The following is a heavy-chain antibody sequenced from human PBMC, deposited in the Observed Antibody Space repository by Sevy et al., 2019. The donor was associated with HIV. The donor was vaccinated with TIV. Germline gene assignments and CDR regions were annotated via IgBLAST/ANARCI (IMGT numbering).Heavy chain of an antibody. CDR3: ARAQVGYDSAPYYFDY. CDR2: MTPNSGNT. Sequence: ASVKVSCKASGYTFTSYDINWVRQATGQRLEWMGWMTPNSGNTGYAQKFQGRVTMTRNTSISTAYMELSSLRSEDTAVYYCARAQVGYDSAPYYFDYWGQGTLVTVSS. D-gene: IGHD5-12*01. CDR1: GYTFTSYD. J-gene: IGHJ4*02. V-gene: IGHV1-8*01.